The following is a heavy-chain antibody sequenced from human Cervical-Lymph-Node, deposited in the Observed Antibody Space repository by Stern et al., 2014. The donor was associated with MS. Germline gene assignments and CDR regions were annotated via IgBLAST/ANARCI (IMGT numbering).Heavy chain of an antibody. CDR3: ARDYPTSPDY. V-gene: IGHV3-48*01. J-gene: IGHJ4*02. CDR2: IDSHSSAT. D-gene: IGHD3-16*02. Sequence: EVHLVESGGGLVPPGGSLRLSCEASGFIFSKFNMNWLRQAPGMGLEWVSNIDSHSSATHYADSVRGRFTITRDNANNTLHLQMNHLRVEDTAIYFCARDYPTSPDYWGQGTLVSVSS. CDR1: GFIFSKFN.